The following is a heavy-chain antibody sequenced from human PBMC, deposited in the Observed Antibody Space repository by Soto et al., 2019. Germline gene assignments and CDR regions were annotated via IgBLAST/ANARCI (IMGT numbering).Heavy chain of an antibody. Sequence: QVQLVQSGSELKKPGASVKVSCKASGYTFTGYAMHWVRQAPGQRLEWMGWINAGNGNTKYSQKFQGRFTITRDTSVSTAYMELSSLRSEDTAVYYCAKGEWSYCRGGSCYYFDYWGQGTLVTVSS. V-gene: IGHV1-3*01. CDR3: AKGEWSYCRGGSCYYFDY. CDR2: INAGNGNT. CDR1: GYTFTGYA. J-gene: IGHJ4*02. D-gene: IGHD2-15*01.